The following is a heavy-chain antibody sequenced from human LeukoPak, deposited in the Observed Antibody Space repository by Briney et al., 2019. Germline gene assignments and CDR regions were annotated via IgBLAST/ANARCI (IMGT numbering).Heavy chain of an antibody. V-gene: IGHV3-21*01. D-gene: IGHD3-9*01. CDR3: ARGEAERYFDWSQKDGERFDY. CDR2: ISSSSSYI. CDR1: GFTFSSYS. J-gene: IGHJ4*02. Sequence: MTGGSLRLSCAASGFTFSSYSMNWVRQAPGKGLEWVSSISSSSSYIYYADSVKGRFTISRDNAKNSLYLQMNSLRAEDTAVYYCARGEAERYFDWSQKDGERFDYWGQGTLVTVSS.